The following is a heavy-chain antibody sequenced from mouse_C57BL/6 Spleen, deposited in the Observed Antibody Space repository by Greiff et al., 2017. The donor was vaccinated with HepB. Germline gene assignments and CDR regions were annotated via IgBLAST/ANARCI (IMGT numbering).Heavy chain of an antibody. CDR3: ARDYDDDYWAWFAY. D-gene: IGHD2-4*01. CDR2: INPNNGGT. CDR1: GYTFTDYN. Sequence: EVQLQQSGPELVKPGASVKMSCKASGYTFTDYNMHWVKQSHGKSLEWIGYINPNNGGTSYNQKFKGKATLTVNKSSSTAYMELRSLTSEDSAVYYCARDYDDDYWAWFAYWGQGTLVTVSA. V-gene: IGHV1-22*01. J-gene: IGHJ3*01.